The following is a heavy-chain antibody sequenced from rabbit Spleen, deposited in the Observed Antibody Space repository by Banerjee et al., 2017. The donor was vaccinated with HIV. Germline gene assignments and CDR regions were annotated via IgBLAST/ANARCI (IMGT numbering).Heavy chain of an antibody. Sequence: VESGGGLVKPGASLTLTCKAPGASFTSGYDMCWVRQAPGKGLEWIACVHAGNSGNTYYATWAKGRFTISKTSSNTVTLQMTSLTVADTATYFCARLGNFYDGFKLWGQGTLVTVS. CDR1: GASFTSGYD. J-gene: IGHJ4*01. CDR2: VHAGNSGNT. CDR3: ARLGNFYDGFKL. D-gene: IGHD4-2*01. V-gene: IGHV1S40*01.